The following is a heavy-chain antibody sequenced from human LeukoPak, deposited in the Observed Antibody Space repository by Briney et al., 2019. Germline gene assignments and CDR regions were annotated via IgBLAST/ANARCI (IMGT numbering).Heavy chain of an antibody. CDR1: GGTFSSYA. D-gene: IGHD1-1*01. J-gene: IGHJ6*03. V-gene: IGHV1-69*13. CDR3: ASGGFNWYMDV. CDR2: IIPIFGTA. Sequence: EASVKVSCKASGGTFSSYAISWVRQAPGQGLEWMGGIIPIFGTANYAQKFQGRVTITADESTSTAYMELSSLRSEDTAVYYCASGGFNWYMDVWGKGTTVTVSS.